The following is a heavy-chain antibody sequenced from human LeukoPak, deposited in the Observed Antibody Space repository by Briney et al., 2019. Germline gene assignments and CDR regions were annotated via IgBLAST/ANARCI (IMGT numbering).Heavy chain of an antibody. D-gene: IGHD6-6*01. CDR1: GGTFSSYA. Sequence: PVKVSCKASGGTFSSYAISWVRQAPGQGLEWMGRIIPVFGTANYAQKFQGRVTITTDESTSTAYMELSSLRSEDTAVYYCASLSRGSFEQLGRPWGQGTLVTVSS. V-gene: IGHV1-69*05. CDR2: IIPVFGTA. J-gene: IGHJ5*02. CDR3: ASLSRGSFEQLGRP.